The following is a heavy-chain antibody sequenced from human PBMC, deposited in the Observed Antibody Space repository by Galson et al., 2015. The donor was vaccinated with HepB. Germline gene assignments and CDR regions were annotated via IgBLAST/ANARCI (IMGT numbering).Heavy chain of an antibody. D-gene: IGHD2-15*01. CDR1: GFTFSSYN. CDR2: ISSSSTTI. V-gene: IGHV3-48*04. CDR3: ARDQVYCSGGSCYSIPHYYYGMDV. J-gene: IGHJ6*02. Sequence: SLRLSCAASGFTFSSYNMNWVRQAPGKGLEWVSYISSSSTTIYYADSVKGRFTISRDNAKESVYLQMNSLRAEDTAVYYCARDQVYCSGGSCYSIPHYYYGMDVWGQGTTVTVSS.